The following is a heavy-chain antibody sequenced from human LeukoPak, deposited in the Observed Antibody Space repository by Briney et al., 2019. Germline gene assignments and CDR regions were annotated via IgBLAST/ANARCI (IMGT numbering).Heavy chain of an antibody. CDR3: ARGILTGYFHFDY. CDR2: IYRSGST. V-gene: IGHV4-30-2*01. Sequence: SQTLSLTCAVSGGSISSGGYSWSWIRQPPGKGLEWIGYIYRSGSTYYNPSLKSRVTISVDRSKNQFSLKLSSVTAADTAVYYCARGILTGYFHFDYWGQGTLVTVSS. D-gene: IGHD3-9*01. J-gene: IGHJ4*02. CDR1: GGSISSGGYS.